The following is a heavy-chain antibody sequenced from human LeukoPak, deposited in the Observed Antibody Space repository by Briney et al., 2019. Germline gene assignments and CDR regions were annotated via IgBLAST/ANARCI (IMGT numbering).Heavy chain of an antibody. CDR1: GYTFTGYY. Sequence: ASVTVSCKASGYTFTGYYMHWVRQAPGQGLEWMGWINPNSGGTNYAQKFQGRVTMTRDTSISTAYMELSRLRSDDTAVYYCAVLYYYDSSGLSFDIWGQGTMVAVSS. CDR3: AVLYYYDSSGLSFDI. J-gene: IGHJ3*02. V-gene: IGHV1-2*02. CDR2: INPNSGGT. D-gene: IGHD3-22*01.